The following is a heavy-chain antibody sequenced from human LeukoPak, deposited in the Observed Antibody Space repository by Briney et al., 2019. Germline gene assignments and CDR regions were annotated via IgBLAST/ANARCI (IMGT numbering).Heavy chain of an antibody. CDR2: ILGSGGGT. D-gene: IGHD3-9*01. CDR3: AKWGDYDVLTGYYVPDY. Sequence: GASLRLSCAASGFTFSNYAMSWVRQAPGKGLEWVSAILGSGGGTYYADSVKGWFTVSRDNSKSTLYLQMNSLRAEDTALYYCAKWGDYDVLTGYYVPDYWGQGTLVTVSS. V-gene: IGHV3-23*01. CDR1: GFTFSNYA. J-gene: IGHJ4*02.